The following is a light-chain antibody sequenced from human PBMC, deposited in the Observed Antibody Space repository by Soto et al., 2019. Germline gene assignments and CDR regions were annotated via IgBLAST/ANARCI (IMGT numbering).Light chain of an antibody. CDR2: EGS. V-gene: IGLV2-23*01. Sequence: QSALTQPAAVSGSPGQSITISCTGTSSDVGSYNLVSWYQQHPGKAPKLMIYEGSKRPSGVSNRFSGSKSGNTASLTISGLQAEDEADYYCCSYAGPSTFVVFGGGTQLT. CDR1: SSDVGSYNL. CDR3: CSYAGPSTFVV. J-gene: IGLJ2*01.